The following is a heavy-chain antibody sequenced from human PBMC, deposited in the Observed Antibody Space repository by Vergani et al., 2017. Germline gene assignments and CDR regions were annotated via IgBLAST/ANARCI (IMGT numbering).Heavy chain of an antibody. D-gene: IGHD5-18*01. CDR1: GGTFSSYA. V-gene: IGHV1-69*06. CDR2: IIPIFGTA. Sequence: QVQLVQSGAEVKKPGSSVKVSCKASGGTFSSYAISWVRQAPGQGLEWMGGIIPIFGTANYAQKFQGRVTMTRDTSTSTVYMELSSLRSEDTAVYYCARYTAMAYDAFDIWGQGTMVTVSS. CDR3: ARYTAMAYDAFDI. J-gene: IGHJ3*02.